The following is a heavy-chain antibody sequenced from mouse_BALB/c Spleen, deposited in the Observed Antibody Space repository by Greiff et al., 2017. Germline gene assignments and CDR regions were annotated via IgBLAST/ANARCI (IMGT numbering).Heavy chain of an antibody. V-gene: IGHV5-4*02. J-gene: IGHJ4*01. CDR1: GFTFSDYY. CDR3: ARHVYYGNYYYAMDY. D-gene: IGHD2-1*01. CDR2: ISDGGSYT. Sequence: VESGGGLVKPGGSLKLSCAASGFTFSDYYMYWVRQTPEKRLEWVATISDGGSYTYYPDSVKGRFTISRDNAKNNLYLQMSSLKSEDTAMYYCARHVYYGNYYYAMDYWGQGTSVTVSS.